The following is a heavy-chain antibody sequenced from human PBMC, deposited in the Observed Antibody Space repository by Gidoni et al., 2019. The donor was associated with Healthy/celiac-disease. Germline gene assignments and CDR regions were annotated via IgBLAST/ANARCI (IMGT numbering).Heavy chain of an antibody. V-gene: IGHV4-61*01. D-gene: IGHD3-16*01. CDR1: GGSVSSGSYY. J-gene: IGHJ6*02. CDR3: AREPRGYYGMDV. CDR2: IYYSGST. Sequence: QVQLQESGPGLVKPLETLSLTRTVPGGSVSSGSYYWSWIRQPPGKGLEWNGYIYYSGSTNYNPALKSRVTTSVDTSKNQFSLKLSSVTAADTAVYYCAREPRGYYGMDVWGQGTTVTVSS.